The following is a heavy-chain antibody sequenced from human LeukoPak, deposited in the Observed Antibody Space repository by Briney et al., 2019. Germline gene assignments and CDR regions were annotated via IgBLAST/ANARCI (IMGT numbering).Heavy chain of an antibody. J-gene: IGHJ1*01. CDR2: ISYDGSNK. D-gene: IGHD3-10*01. CDR3: ARDPMVRGVIGYFQH. Sequence: GGSLRLSCAASGFTFSSYAMHWVRQAPGKGLEWVAVISYDGSNKYYADSVKGRFTISRDNSKNTLYLQMNSLRAEDTAVYYCARDPMVRGVIGYFQHWGQGTLVTVSS. V-gene: IGHV3-30*04. CDR1: GFTFSSYA.